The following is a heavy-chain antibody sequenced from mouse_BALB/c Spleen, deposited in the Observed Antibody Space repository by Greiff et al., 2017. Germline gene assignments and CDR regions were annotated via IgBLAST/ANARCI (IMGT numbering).Heavy chain of an antibody. D-gene: IGHD1-1*01. Sequence: EVKLMESGGGLVKPGGSLKLSCAASGFTFSDYYMYWVRQTPEKRLEWVATISDGGSYTYYPDSVKGRFTISRDNAKNNLYLQMSSLKSEDTAMYYCARDRHYGSSYDAMDYWGQGTSVTVSS. V-gene: IGHV5-4*02. J-gene: IGHJ4*01. CDR2: ISDGGSYT. CDR1: GFTFSDYY. CDR3: ARDRHYGSSYDAMDY.